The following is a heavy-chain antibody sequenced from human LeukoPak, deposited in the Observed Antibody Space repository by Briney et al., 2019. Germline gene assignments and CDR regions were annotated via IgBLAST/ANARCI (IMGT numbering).Heavy chain of an antibody. CDR1: GGSFSGYY. V-gene: IGHV4-34*01. J-gene: IGHJ5*02. CDR3: ARGGYCSSTSCRNWFDP. D-gene: IGHD2-2*01. CDR2: INHSGST. Sequence: SETLPLTCAVYGGSFSGYYWSWIRQPPGKGLEWIGEINHSGSTNYNPSLKSRVTISVDTSKNQFSLKLSSVTAADTAVYYCARGGYCSSTSCRNWFDPWGQGTLVTVSS.